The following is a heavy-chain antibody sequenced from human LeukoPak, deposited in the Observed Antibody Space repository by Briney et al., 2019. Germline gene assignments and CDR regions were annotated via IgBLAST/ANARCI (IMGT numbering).Heavy chain of an antibody. Sequence: SVKVSCKASGGTFSSYAISWVRQAPGQGLEWMGRIIPIFGIANYAQKFQGRVMITADKSTSTAYMELSSLRSEDTAVYYCAREMATTRTDFDYWGQGTLVTVSS. V-gene: IGHV1-69*04. J-gene: IGHJ4*02. D-gene: IGHD5-24*01. CDR2: IIPIFGIA. CDR1: GGTFSSYA. CDR3: AREMATTRTDFDY.